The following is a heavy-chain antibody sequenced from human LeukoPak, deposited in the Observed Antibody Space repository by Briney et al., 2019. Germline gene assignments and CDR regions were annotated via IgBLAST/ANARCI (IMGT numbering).Heavy chain of an antibody. V-gene: IGHV5-51*01. J-gene: IGHJ4*02. CDR2: IYPRDSDT. CDR1: GYTFTRQW. Sequence: GESLKTSCEASGYTFTRQWIGWVRQMPGTGLEWVGIIYPRDSDTIYSPSFQGHVTISADTSINTAYLEWRSLEASDTAMYYCARHSDVVGAIWGQGTQVTVSS. D-gene: IGHD3-16*01. CDR3: ARHSDVVGAI.